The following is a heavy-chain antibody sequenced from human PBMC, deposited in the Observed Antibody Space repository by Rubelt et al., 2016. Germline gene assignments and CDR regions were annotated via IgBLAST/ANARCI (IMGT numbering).Heavy chain of an antibody. CDR3: AKESDFWSGYYIKASDQYFDY. V-gene: IGHV3-30*02. D-gene: IGHD3-3*01. J-gene: IGHJ4*02. Sequence: FTISRDDSKNTLYLQMNSLRAEDTAVYYCAKESDFWSGYYIKASDQYFDYWGQGTLVTVSS.